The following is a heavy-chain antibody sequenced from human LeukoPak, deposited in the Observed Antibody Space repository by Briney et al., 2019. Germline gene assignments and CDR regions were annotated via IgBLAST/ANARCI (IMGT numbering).Heavy chain of an antibody. CDR3: ARSAAYYYDSSGYYSLFDY. V-gene: IGHV1-18*01. Sequence: ASVKVSCKASGYTFTSYGISWVRQAPGQGLEWMGWISAYNGNTNYAQKLQGRVTMTTDTSTSTAYTELRSLRSDDTAVYYCARSAAYYYDSSGYYSLFDYWGQGTLVTVSS. J-gene: IGHJ4*02. CDR2: ISAYNGNT. D-gene: IGHD3-22*01. CDR1: GYTFTSYG.